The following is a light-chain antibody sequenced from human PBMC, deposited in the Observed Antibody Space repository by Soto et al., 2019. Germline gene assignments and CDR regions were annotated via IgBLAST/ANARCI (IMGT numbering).Light chain of an antibody. Sequence: QSALTQPASVSGSPGQSITISCTGTSSDVGGYNYVSWYQQHPGKAPKLIIYEVSNRPSGVSNRFSGSKSGNTASLTISGLQAEDEADYYCTSYTSSTTPVVFGGGTK. CDR1: SSDVGGYNY. V-gene: IGLV2-14*01. CDR2: EVS. CDR3: TSYTSSTTPVV. J-gene: IGLJ2*01.